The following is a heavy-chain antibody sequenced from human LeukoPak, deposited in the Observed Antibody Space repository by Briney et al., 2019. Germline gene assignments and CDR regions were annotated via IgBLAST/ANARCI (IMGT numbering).Heavy chain of an antibody. CDR3: ARSLGGD. CDR2: INQYGSEK. Sequence: PGGSLRLSCAVSGLTFSRYWMTWVRQAPGKGLEWVASINQYGSEKYYVDSVKGRFTISRDNAKNSVSLQMNSLRAEDTAVYYCARSLGGDWGQGTLVTVSS. J-gene: IGHJ4*02. D-gene: IGHD3-16*01. V-gene: IGHV3-7*01. CDR1: GLTFSRYW.